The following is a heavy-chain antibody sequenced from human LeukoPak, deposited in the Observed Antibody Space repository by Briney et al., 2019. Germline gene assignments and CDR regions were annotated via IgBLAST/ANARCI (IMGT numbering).Heavy chain of an antibody. V-gene: IGHV1-69*13. CDR1: GGTFSSYA. D-gene: IGHD3-9*01. Sequence: SVKVSCKASGGTFSSYAISWVRQAPGQGLEWMGGIIPIFGTANYAQKFQGRVTITADESTSTAYMELSSLRPEDTAVYYCATYFDRMPHYFDYWGQGTLVTVSS. J-gene: IGHJ4*02. CDR2: IIPIFGTA. CDR3: ATYFDRMPHYFDY.